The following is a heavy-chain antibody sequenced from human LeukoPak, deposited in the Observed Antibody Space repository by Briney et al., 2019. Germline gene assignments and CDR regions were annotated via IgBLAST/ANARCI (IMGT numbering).Heavy chain of an antibody. CDR3: AADRGSYYGSGSYAHWYFDL. J-gene: IGHJ2*01. D-gene: IGHD3-10*01. V-gene: IGHV1-58*01. Sequence: SVKASCKASGFTFTSSAVQWVRQARGQRLEWIGWIVVGSGNANYAQKFQERVTITRDMSTSTAYMELSSLRSEDTAVYYCAADRGSYYGSGSYAHWYFDLWGRGTLVTVSS. CDR1: GFTFTSSA. CDR2: IVVGSGNA.